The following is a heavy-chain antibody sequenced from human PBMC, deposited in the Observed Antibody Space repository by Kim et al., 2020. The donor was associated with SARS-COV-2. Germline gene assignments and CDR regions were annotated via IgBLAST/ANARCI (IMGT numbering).Heavy chain of an antibody. J-gene: IGHJ4*02. CDR3: ARGRPLDY. Sequence: SETLSLTCSVSGGSIRSGGKFWTWIRQHPAKGLEWIGYISYSGNPHYSPSLRSRVSISLQTSENQFSLELTPVTAADTAVYYCARGRPLDYWGQGILVTVAS. V-gene: IGHV4-31*03. CDR1: GGSIRSGGKF. CDR2: ISYSGNP.